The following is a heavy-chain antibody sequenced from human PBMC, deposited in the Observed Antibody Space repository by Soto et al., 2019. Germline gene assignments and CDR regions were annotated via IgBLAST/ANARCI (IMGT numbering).Heavy chain of an antibody. CDR2: LSRTAYYT. V-gene: IGHV3-21*01. CDR3: VRATANDAFDV. CDR1: GFTFSRHS. J-gene: IGHJ3*01. Sequence: GGSLRLSCEPSGFTFSRHSMNWVRQAPGKGLEWVSSLSRTAYYTYYADSVKGRFTSSRDNAKNSLYLQMTGLRADDTAIYYCVRATANDAFDVWGQGTKVTVSS.